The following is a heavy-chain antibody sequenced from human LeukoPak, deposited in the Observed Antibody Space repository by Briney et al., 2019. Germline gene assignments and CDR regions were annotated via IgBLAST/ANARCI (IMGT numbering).Heavy chain of an antibody. CDR2: ISYDGSNK. CDR3: ATEKGDSPDY. J-gene: IGHJ4*02. V-gene: IGHV3-30-3*01. CDR1: GFTFSSYA. Sequence: GGSLRLSCAASGFTFSSYAMHWVRQAPGKGLEWVAVISYDGSNKYYADSVKGRFTISRDNSKNTLYVQMNSLRAEDTAVYYCATEKGDSPDYWGQGTLVTVSS. D-gene: IGHD2-21*01.